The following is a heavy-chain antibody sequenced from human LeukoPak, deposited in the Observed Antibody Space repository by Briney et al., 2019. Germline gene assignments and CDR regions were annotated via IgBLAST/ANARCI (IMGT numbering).Heavy chain of an antibody. V-gene: IGHV4-59*01. CDR2: IYYSGST. J-gene: IGHJ4*02. CDR3: ARDSSGYPMWGFDY. D-gene: IGHD3-22*01. Sequence: SETLSLTCTVSGGSISSYYWSWIRQPPGKGLEWIRYIYYSGSTNYNPSLKSRVTISVDTSKNQFSLKLSSVTAADTAVYYCARDSSGYPMWGFDYWGQGTLVTVSS. CDR1: GGSISSYY.